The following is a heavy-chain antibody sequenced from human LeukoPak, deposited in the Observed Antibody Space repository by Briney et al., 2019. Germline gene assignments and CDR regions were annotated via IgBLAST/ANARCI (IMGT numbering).Heavy chain of an antibody. D-gene: IGHD1-1*01. Sequence: ASVKVSCKASGYIFTNFGISWVRQARGQGLEWMGWISGYNGNTKYVQKFQGRVTMTTDTSTSTAYMELRSLRSDDTAMYYCARPNWYDLHFDYWGQGTLVTVSS. J-gene: IGHJ4*02. V-gene: IGHV1-18*01. CDR1: GYIFTNFG. CDR2: ISGYNGNT. CDR3: ARPNWYDLHFDY.